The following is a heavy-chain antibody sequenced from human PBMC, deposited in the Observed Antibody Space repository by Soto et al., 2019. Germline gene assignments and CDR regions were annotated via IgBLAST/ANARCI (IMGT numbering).Heavy chain of an antibody. V-gene: IGHV4-59*01. CDR1: GGSISSYY. CDR3: ARDGGYYDILTGPSKNWFDP. CDR2: SYYRGST. J-gene: IGHJ5*02. Sequence: KPSETLSLTCTVSGGSISSYYWSWIRQPPGKGLEWIGYSYYRGSTNYNTSLKSRVTISVDTSKNQFSLKLSSVTAADTAVYYCARDGGYYDILTGPSKNWFDPWGQGTLVTVSS. D-gene: IGHD3-9*01.